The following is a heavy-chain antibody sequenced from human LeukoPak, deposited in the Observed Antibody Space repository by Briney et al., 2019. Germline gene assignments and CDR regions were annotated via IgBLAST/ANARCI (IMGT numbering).Heavy chain of an antibody. CDR1: GFTFKNYG. J-gene: IGHJ3*02. CDR3: ARGRFGELFVATFDI. V-gene: IGHV3-33*01. CDR2: IWYDGTNK. D-gene: IGHD3-10*01. Sequence: GGSLRLSCAASGFTFKNYGMHWVRQAPGKGLEWVALIWYDGTNKYYGDSVRGRFTISRDNSKNTLYLQMNSLRAEDTAVYYCARGRFGELFVATFDIWGQGTMVTVSS.